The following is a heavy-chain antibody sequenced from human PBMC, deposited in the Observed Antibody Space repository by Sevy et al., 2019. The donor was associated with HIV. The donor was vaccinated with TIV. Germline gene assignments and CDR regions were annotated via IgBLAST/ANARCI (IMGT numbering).Heavy chain of an antibody. CDR3: ARWGMNPGMAVAGDGGAFAI. CDR1: GFTFNNYA. CDR2: ITGSGGST. D-gene: IGHD6-19*01. V-gene: IGHV3-23*01. J-gene: IGHJ3*02. Sequence: GGSLRLSCVASGFTFNNYAVSWVRQAPGKGLEWVSGITGSGGSTYYADSVKGRFTISRDNSKNTLYVQMNSLRAEDTAVYYGARWGMNPGMAVAGDGGAFAIWGQWTMVTVSS.